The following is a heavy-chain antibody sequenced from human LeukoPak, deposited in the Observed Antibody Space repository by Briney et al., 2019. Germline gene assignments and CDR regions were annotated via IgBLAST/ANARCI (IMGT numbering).Heavy chain of an antibody. V-gene: IGHV4-30-2*01. CDR1: GGSISGDTSS. CDR3: ARGRRDYGDSCFDY. CDR2: MYHSGGT. D-gene: IGHD4-17*01. Sequence: SETLSLICAVSGGSISGDTSSWTWIRQPPGKGLEWIGYMYHSGGTYYNPSLESRATISLDASKNQFSLSLTSVTAADTAVYYCARGRRDYGDSCFDYWGQGTLVTVSS. J-gene: IGHJ4*02.